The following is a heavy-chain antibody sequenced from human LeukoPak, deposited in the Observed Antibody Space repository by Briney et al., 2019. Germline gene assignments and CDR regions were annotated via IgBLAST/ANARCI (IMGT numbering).Heavy chain of an antibody. V-gene: IGHV3-64D*06. J-gene: IGHJ4*02. CDR1: GFVFSIYT. D-gene: IGHD2/OR15-2a*01. CDR2: ISGSGNGGSI. CDR3: VKDFGRVRGTPDS. Sequence: GGSLRLSCSASGFVFSIYTMYWVRQAPGKGPEYFSTISGSGNGGSIYYADSVKGRFTISRDDSKSIVYLQMNGLRSEDTAVYYCVKDFGRVRGTPDSWGQGTLVTVSS.